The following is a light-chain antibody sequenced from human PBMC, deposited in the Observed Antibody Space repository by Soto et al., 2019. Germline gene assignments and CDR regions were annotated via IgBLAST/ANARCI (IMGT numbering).Light chain of an antibody. V-gene: IGKV3-20*01. CDR1: QSVDTTF. Sequence: EIVLTQSPGSLSLSPGQRATLSCRASQSVDTTFFAWYQKKPGQAPRLLIYGASKRATGIPDRFRGSGSGTDFTLIISRLEPEDFAVYYCQQYMSSVTFGQGTKGEIK. CDR3: QQYMSSVT. J-gene: IGKJ1*01. CDR2: GAS.